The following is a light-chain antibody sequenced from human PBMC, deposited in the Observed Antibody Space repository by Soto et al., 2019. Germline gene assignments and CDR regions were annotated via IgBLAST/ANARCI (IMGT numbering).Light chain of an antibody. V-gene: IGKV3-15*01. CDR2: GAS. Sequence: EIVMTQSPGNLSVSPGERATLSCRASQSISSSLAWYQQKPGQAPRLLIYGASTRATGIPARFSGSGSGTEFTLTISSLQSEDFAVYYCQQYNTWPPVTFGQGTKVEI. J-gene: IGKJ1*01. CDR3: QQYNTWPPVT. CDR1: QSISSS.